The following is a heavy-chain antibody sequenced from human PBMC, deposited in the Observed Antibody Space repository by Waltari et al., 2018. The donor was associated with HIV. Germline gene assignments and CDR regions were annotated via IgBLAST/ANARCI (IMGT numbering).Heavy chain of an antibody. V-gene: IGHV6-1*01. D-gene: IGHD6-13*01. CDR2: TYHRSKWDN. J-gene: IGHJ4*02. CDR3: ARTPYSSSWFLIDY. Sequence: QVQLQQSGPGLVKPSQTLSLTCAISGDSVSSNSAAWNWIRQSPSRGLEWLGRTYHRSKWDNDYAGSVKSRITINPDTSKNQVSLQLNSVTPEDTAVYYWARTPYSSSWFLIDYWGQGTLVTVSS. CDR1: GDSVSSNSAA.